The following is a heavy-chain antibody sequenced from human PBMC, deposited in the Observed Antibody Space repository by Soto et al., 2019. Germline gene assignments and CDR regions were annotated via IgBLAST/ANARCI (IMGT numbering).Heavy chain of an antibody. V-gene: IGHV3-66*04. CDR2: IYSGGST. Sequence: EVQLVESGGGLVQPGGSLRLSCAASGFTVSSNYMSWVRQAPGKALEWVSVIYSGGSTYYADSVKGRFTISRDNSKNTLYLQMNSLRAEDTAVYYCARLWGDSSSWYWFDPWGQGTLVTVSS. J-gene: IGHJ5*02. CDR1: GFTVSSNY. CDR3: ARLWGDSSSWYWFDP. D-gene: IGHD6-13*01.